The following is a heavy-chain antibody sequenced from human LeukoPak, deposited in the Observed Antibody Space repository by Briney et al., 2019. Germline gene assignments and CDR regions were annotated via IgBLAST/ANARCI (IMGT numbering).Heavy chain of an antibody. CDR2: IYSGGGI. CDR3: ARGHNTATSGTRAFDI. CDR1: EFIVSSNY. Sequence: GGSLRLSCAASEFIVSSNYMNRVRQAPGKGLEWVSVIYSGGGIYYADSVKGRFTISRDISKNMLYLQMNSLRADDTAVYYCARGHNTATSGTRAFDIWGQGTMVTVSS. V-gene: IGHV3-53*01. D-gene: IGHD5-18*01. J-gene: IGHJ3*02.